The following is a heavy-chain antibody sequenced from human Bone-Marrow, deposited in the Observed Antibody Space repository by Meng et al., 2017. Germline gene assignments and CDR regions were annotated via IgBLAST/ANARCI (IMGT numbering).Heavy chain of an antibody. Sequence: ASVKVSCKPSGYNFPDYWLHWVRRAPGQGLEWMGRIDPKSGDTHYAQSFQGRVSMTSDTSISTVYVELSGLRSDDTAVYYCARDENISLGKLFGDYWGQGTLVTVSS. J-gene: IGHJ4*02. CDR3: ARDENISLGKLFGDY. CDR1: GYNFPDYW. V-gene: IGHV1-2*06. D-gene: IGHD4-23*01. CDR2: IDPKSGDT.